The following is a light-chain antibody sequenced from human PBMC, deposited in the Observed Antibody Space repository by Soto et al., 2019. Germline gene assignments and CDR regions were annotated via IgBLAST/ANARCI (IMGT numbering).Light chain of an antibody. CDR1: QSISSY. J-gene: IGKJ1*01. V-gene: IGKV1-39*01. CDR2: AAS. CDR3: QQSYSTPPT. Sequence: QMSQSSSSVSATVGDRVTIPCRAIQSISSYLNWYQQKPGKAPKLLIYAASSLQSGVPSRFSASGSGTDVTLTISSLQPEDFATYYCQQSYSTPPTCAQGTKVDIK.